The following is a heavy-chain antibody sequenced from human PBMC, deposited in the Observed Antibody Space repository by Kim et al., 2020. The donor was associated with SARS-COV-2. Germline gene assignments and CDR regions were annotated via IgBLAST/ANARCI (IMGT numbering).Heavy chain of an antibody. CDR3: ARHSLRGNAFDI. Sequence: YSPSFQGQVTISADKSLSTAYLQWSSLKASDTAMYYCARHSLRGNAFDIWGQGTMVTVSS. V-gene: IGHV5-51*01. D-gene: IGHD5-12*01. J-gene: IGHJ3*02.